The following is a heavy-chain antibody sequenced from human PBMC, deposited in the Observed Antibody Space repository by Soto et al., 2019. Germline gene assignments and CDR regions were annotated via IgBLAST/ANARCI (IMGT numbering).Heavy chain of an antibody. D-gene: IGHD2-15*01. Sequence: TLSLTCTVSGGSISSGGYYWSWIRQHPGKGLEWIGYIYYSGSTYYNPSLKSRVTISVDTSKNQFSLKLSSVTAADTAVYYCVAPKRYCSGGSCYSGGYFQHWGQGTLVTVSS. J-gene: IGHJ1*01. CDR3: VAPKRYCSGGSCYSGGYFQH. CDR2: IYYSGST. CDR1: GGSISSGGYY. V-gene: IGHV4-31*03.